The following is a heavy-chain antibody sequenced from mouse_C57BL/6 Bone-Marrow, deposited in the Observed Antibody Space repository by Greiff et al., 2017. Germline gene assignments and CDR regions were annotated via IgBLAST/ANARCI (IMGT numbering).Heavy chain of an antibody. CDR1: GFAFSSYA. Sequence: EVKVVESGGGLVKPGGSLKLSCAASGFAFSSYAMSWVRQTPEKRLEWVETISAGGSYTYYPDNVKGRFTISRDNAKNNLYLQMSHLKSEDTALYYCARDRSYVYYGGQGTTLTLTS. CDR2: ISAGGSYT. CDR3: ARDRSYVYY. V-gene: IGHV5-4*01. J-gene: IGHJ2*01.